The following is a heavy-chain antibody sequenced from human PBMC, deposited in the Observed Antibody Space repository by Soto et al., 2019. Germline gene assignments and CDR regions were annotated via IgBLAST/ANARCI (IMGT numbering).Heavy chain of an antibody. CDR3: ARPLVAPVAGPYYYGMDV. V-gene: IGHV3-33*01. CDR1: GFTFNSYG. D-gene: IGHD6-19*01. CDR2: IWYDGNTK. Sequence: QIQLVESGGGVVQPGRSLRLSCTASGFTFNSYGFNWVRQAPGKGLEWVAVIWYDGNTKYYADSVKGRFTISRDNLRSTVYLQMNSLTAEDTAVYSCARPLVAPVAGPYYYGMDVWGQGTTVTVSS. J-gene: IGHJ6*02.